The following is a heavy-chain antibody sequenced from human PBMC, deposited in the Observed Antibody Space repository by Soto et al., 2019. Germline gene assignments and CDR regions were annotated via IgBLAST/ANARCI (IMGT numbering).Heavy chain of an antibody. CDR3: ARESSGFIRLDY. J-gene: IGHJ4*02. D-gene: IGHD3-22*01. CDR1: GGSISSYY. Sequence: SETLSLTCTVSGGSISSYYWSWIRQHPGKGLEWVGHIYFSGSTNYNPSLKSRTIISLDTSKNQFSLNLSSVTAADTAVYYCARESSGFIRLDYWGQGTLVTVSS. CDR2: IYFSGST. V-gene: IGHV4-59*12.